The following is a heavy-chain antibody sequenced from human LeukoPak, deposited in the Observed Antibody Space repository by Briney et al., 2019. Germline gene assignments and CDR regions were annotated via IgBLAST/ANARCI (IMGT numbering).Heavy chain of an antibody. CDR1: GGSISSGGYS. Sequence: SETLSLTCAVSGGSISSGGYSWSWIRQPPGKGLEWIGYIYHSGSTYYNPSLKSRVTISVDRSKNQFSLKLSSVTAADTAVYYCARVLLWSGFDPWGQGTLVTVSS. D-gene: IGHD3-10*01. J-gene: IGHJ5*02. CDR3: ARVLLWSGFDP. V-gene: IGHV4-30-2*01. CDR2: IYHSGST.